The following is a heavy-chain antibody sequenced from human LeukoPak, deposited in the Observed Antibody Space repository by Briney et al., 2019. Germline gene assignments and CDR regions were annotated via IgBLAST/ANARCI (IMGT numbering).Heavy chain of an antibody. J-gene: IGHJ4*02. D-gene: IGHD3-22*01. CDR1: GFTVSSNY. CDR2: IYSGGST. V-gene: IGHV3-53*01. CDR3: ARALGDSSGPNPN. Sequence: GGSLRLSCAASGFTVSSNYMSWVRQAPGKGLEWVSLIYSGGSTYYADSVKGRFTISRDNAKNSLYLQMNSLRAEDTAVYYCARALGDSSGPNPNWGQGTLVTVSS.